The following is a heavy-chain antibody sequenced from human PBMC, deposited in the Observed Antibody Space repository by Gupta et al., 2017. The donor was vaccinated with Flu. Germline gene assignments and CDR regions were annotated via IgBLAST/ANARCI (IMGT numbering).Heavy chain of an antibody. D-gene: IGHD3-22*01. J-gene: IGHJ4*02. Sequence: QVQLVQSGAEVKTPGASVNVSCKASGYTFTGYYLHWVRKAPGQGLEWMGWINPDIGGTHYAQKFQGRVTMTRDTSSSTAYMELSRLRSDDTAVYYCARAGYYDSSGYNPADTYFDSWGQGALVTVSS. V-gene: IGHV1-2*02. CDR1: GYTFTGYY. CDR3: ARAGYYDSSGYNPADTYFDS. CDR2: INPDIGGT.